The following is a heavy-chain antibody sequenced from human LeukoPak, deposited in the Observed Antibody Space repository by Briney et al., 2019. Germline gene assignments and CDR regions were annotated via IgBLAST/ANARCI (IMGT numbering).Heavy chain of an antibody. D-gene: IGHD2-21*02. CDR2: INWNGGST. CDR1: GFTFDDYG. J-gene: IGHJ3*02. CDR3: ARDCGGDCSGDAFDI. Sequence: PGGSLRLSCAASGFTFDDYGMSWVRQAPGKGLEWVSGINWNGGSTGYADSVKGRFTISRDNAKNTLYLQMNSLRAEDAAVYYCARDCGGDCSGDAFDIWGQGTMVTVSS. V-gene: IGHV3-20*04.